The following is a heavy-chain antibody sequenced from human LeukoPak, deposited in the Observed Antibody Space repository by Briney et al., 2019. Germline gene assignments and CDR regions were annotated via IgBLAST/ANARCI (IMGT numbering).Heavy chain of an antibody. Sequence: PSETLSLTCTVSGCSFSSSSYYWVWIRQPPGKELEWIGSIDYSRNNYYNPSVKSRVTISIDTSKNQFSLKLSSVTAADTAVYYCARRVDTARVRYNWFDHWGQGTLVTVSS. V-gene: IGHV4-39*01. J-gene: IGHJ5*02. CDR2: IDYSRNN. D-gene: IGHD5-18*01. CDR1: GCSFSSSSYY. CDR3: ARRVDTARVRYNWFDH.